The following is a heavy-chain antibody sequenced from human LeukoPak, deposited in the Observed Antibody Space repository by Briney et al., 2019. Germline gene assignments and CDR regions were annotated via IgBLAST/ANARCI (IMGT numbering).Heavy chain of an antibody. J-gene: IGHJ4*02. CDR1: GFTFSSFS. D-gene: IGHD6-13*01. CDR3: ARDRGYSSSWYYFDY. CDR2: ISNGSTYI. Sequence: GGSLRLSCAASGFTFSSFSMNWVRQAPGKGLEWVSSISNGSTYIYYADSLKGRFTISRDNAKNSLYLQMNNLRAEDTAVYYCARDRGYSSSWYYFDYWGQGTLVTVSS. V-gene: IGHV3-21*01.